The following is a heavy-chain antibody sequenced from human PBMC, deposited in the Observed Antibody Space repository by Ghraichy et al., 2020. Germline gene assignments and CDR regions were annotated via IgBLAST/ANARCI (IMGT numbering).Heavy chain of an antibody. D-gene: IGHD3-9*01. CDR1: GFSLSNARMG. CDR3: ARILPHHYDILTGYYMGDAFDI. Sequence: SGPTLVKPTETLTLTCTVSGFSLSNARMGVSWIRQPPGKALEWLAHIFSNDEKSYSTSLKSRLTISKDTSKSQVVLTMTNMDPVDTATYYCARILPHHYDILTGYYMGDAFDIWGQGTMVTVSS. J-gene: IGHJ3*02. V-gene: IGHV2-26*01. CDR2: IFSNDEK.